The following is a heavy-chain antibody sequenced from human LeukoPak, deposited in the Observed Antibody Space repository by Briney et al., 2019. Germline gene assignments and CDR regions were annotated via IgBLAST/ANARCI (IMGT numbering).Heavy chain of an antibody. CDR1: GGSINNYY. Sequence: SETLSLTCIVSGGSINNYYWSWIRQPPGKGLEWIGYIYYSGSTNYNPSLKSRVTISVDTSKNQFSLKLSSVTAADTAVYYCARVRGYSYGYGADHWGQGTLVTVSS. D-gene: IGHD5-18*01. V-gene: IGHV4-59*01. CDR3: ARVRGYSYGYGADH. J-gene: IGHJ5*02. CDR2: IYYSGST.